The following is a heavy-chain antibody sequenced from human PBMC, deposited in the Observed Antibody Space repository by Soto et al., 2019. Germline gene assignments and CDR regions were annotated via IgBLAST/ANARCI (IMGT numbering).Heavy chain of an antibody. CDR1: GYSFTTYG. CDR3: ARALAAAGNFHDAFDI. Sequence: ASVKVSCKASGYSFTTYGISWVRQAPGQGLEWMGWISSYNGNTNYAQKFQGWVTMTRDTSISTAYMELSRLRSDDTAVYYCARALAAAGNFHDAFDIWGQGTMVTVSS. J-gene: IGHJ3*02. V-gene: IGHV1-18*01. D-gene: IGHD6-13*01. CDR2: ISSYNGNT.